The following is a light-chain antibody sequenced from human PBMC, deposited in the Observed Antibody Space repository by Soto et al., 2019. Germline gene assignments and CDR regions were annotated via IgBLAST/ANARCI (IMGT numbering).Light chain of an antibody. V-gene: IGKV1D-12*01. CDR3: QQLNGFPRYT. Sequence: DIQVTQSPSSVSASVGDRVTITCRASQDISHYLAWYQQKPGKAPKLLIYGASSLQSGVPSRFSGSGSGTDFTLTISSLQPEDFATFYCQQLNGFPRYTFGQGTTVDI. CDR1: QDISHY. CDR2: GAS. J-gene: IGKJ2*01.